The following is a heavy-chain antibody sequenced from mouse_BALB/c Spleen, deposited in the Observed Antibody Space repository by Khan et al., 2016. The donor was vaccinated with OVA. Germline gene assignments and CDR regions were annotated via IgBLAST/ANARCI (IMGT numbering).Heavy chain of an antibody. D-gene: IGHD2-14*01. CDR3: ARVYYRYDRYFDV. CDR1: GFSLTSYG. CDR2: IWSSGNT. J-gene: IGHJ1*01. Sequence: QVQLQQPGPGLVQPSQSLSITCTVSGFSLTSYGIHWVRQSPGKGLELLGVIWSSGNTDYNAAFISRLNISKDNSKSQVFFKMNSLQADVTAIYYCARVYYRYDRYFDVWGAGTTVTVSS. V-gene: IGHV2-4-1*01.